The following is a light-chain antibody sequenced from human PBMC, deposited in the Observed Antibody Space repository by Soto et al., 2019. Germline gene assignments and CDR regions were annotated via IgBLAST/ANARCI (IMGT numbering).Light chain of an antibody. V-gene: IGKV3-20*01. CDR3: QQFGSSPRA. J-gene: IGKJ1*01. Sequence: EIGLTQSPGTLSLSPGERATLSCRASQTVSSNYLAWYQQRPGQAPRLLIYDASTRATGTPDRFSGSGSGTDFTLTISRLEPEDFAVYYCQQFGSSPRAFGQGTKVDIK. CDR1: QTVSSNY. CDR2: DAS.